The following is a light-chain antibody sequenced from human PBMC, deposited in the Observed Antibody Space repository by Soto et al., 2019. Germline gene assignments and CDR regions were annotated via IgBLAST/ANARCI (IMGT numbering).Light chain of an antibody. CDR2: SNN. CDR3: AAWDDSLNNVV. V-gene: IGLV1-44*01. Sequence: QSVLTQPHSASGTPGQRVTISCSGSSSNIGSNTVNWYQQLPGTAPKLLIYSNNQRPSGVPDRFSGSKSGTSDSLAISGLQSEDEADYYCAAWDDSLNNVVFGGGTKVTVL. CDR1: SSNIGSNT. J-gene: IGLJ2*01.